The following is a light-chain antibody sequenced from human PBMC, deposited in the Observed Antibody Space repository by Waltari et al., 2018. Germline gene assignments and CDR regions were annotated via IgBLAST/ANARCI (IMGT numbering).Light chain of an antibody. CDR3: QQSYSTLSYT. V-gene: IGKV1-39*01. CDR2: AAS. Sequence: DIQMTQSPSSLSASVGDRVTITCRASQSISSYLNWYQQKRGKAPKLLIYAASSLQSGVPSRFSGSGSGTDFTLTISSLQPEDFATYYCQQSYSTLSYTFGQGTKLEIK. CDR1: QSISSY. J-gene: IGKJ2*01.